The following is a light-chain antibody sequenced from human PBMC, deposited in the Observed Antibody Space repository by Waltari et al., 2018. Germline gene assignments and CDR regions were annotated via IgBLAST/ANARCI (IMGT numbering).Light chain of an antibody. CDR1: QSVSRA. CDR2: GAS. Sequence: EIVLTQSPGTLSLSPGERATLSCRASQSVSRALAWYQQKPGQAPRLLIYGASSRATGIPDRFSGSGSGTDFSLTISRLEAEDFAVYYCQEYVTLPATFGQGTKVEI. CDR3: QEYVTLPAT. J-gene: IGKJ1*01. V-gene: IGKV3-20*01.